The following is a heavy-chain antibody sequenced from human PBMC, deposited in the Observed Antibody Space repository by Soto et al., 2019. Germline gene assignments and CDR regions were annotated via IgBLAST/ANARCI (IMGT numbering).Heavy chain of an antibody. V-gene: IGHV1-69*13. Sequence: GASVKVCCKASGGTLSSYAISWVRQAKGQGLEWMGGIIPIFGTANYAQKFQGRVTITADESTSTAYMELSSLRSEDTAVYYCARDDGATEMATINLGYWGQGTLVTVSS. J-gene: IGHJ4*02. D-gene: IGHD5-12*01. CDR3: ARDDGATEMATINLGY. CDR1: GGTLSSYA. CDR2: IIPIFGTA.